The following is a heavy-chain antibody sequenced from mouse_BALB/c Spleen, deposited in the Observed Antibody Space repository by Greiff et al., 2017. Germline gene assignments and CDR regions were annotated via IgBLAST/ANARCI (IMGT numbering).Heavy chain of an antibody. J-gene: IGHJ3*01. V-gene: IGHV3-2*02. CDR3: ARVDYYGAWFAY. CDR1: GYSITSDYA. CDR2: ISYSGST. Sequence: ESGPGLVKPSQSLSLTCTVTGYSITSDYAWNWIRQFPGNKLEWMGYISYSGSTSYNPSLKSRISITRDTSKNQFFLQLNSVTTEDTATYYCARVDYYGAWFAYWGKGTLVTVSA. D-gene: IGHD1-2*01.